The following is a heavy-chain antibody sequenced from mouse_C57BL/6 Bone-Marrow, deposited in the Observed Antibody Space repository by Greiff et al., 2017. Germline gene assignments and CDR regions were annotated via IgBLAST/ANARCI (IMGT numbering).Heavy chain of an antibody. Sequence: QVQLQQPGAELVKSGASVKLSCKASGYTFTSYWMHWVKQRPGQGLEWIGMIHPNSGSTNYNEKFKSKATLTVDKSSSTAYMQLSSLTSEDSAVYYCARRTTVGFDYWGQGTTLTVSS. V-gene: IGHV1-64*01. D-gene: IGHD1-1*01. CDR3: ARRTTVGFDY. CDR2: IHPNSGST. J-gene: IGHJ2*01. CDR1: GYTFTSYW.